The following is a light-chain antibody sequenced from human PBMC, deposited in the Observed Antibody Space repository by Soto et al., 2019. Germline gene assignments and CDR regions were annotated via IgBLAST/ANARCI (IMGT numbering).Light chain of an antibody. V-gene: IGKV3-15*01. CDR3: QQYDDWRT. CDR2: GAS. J-gene: IGKJ2*01. CDR1: QSVRSK. Sequence: IVMTQSPATLSVSPGERATLSCRASQSVRSKLAWYQQRPGQAPRLLIYGASTRATGIPARFSGSGSGTEFTLTISSLESEDFAVYYCQQYDDWRTFGQGTKLEIK.